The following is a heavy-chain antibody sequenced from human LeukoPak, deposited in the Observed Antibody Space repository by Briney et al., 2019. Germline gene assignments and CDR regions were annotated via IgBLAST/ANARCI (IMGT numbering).Heavy chain of an antibody. CDR3: AKDPPGY. V-gene: IGHV3-21*01. CDR1: GFTFSDCS. Sequence: PGGSLRLSCAASGFTFSDCSMNWARQAPGKGLEWVSSISTSGTYTYYGDSVKGRFTISRDNAKNSLYLQMNSLRAEDTAVYYCAKDPPGYWGQGTLVTVSS. CDR2: ISTSGTYT. J-gene: IGHJ4*02.